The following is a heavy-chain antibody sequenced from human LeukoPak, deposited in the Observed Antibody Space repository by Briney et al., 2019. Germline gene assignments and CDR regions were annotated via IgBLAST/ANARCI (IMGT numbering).Heavy chain of an antibody. CDR2: INHSGST. Sequence: SETLSLTCAVYGGSFSGYYWSWIRQPPGKGLEWIGEINHSGSTNYNPSLKSRVTISVDTSKNQFSLKLSSVTAADTAVCYCARGPVNYYGSGSYYNVRDRRRKEANFDYWGQGTLVTVSS. CDR3: ARGPVNYYGSGSYYNVRDRRRKEANFDY. CDR1: GGSFSGYY. D-gene: IGHD3-10*01. J-gene: IGHJ4*02. V-gene: IGHV4-34*01.